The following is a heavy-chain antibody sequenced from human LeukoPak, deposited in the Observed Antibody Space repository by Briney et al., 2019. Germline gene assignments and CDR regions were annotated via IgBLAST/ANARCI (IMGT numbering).Heavy chain of an antibody. Sequence: PGGSLRLSCAASRFTFSTYGMHWVRQAPGKGLEWVALISDDGINKYYAGSVKGRFTISRDNSKSTLYLQMNSLRAEDTAVYYCARDSDGMSVWGLGTTVTVSS. V-gene: IGHV3-30*03. CDR2: ISDDGINK. CDR3: ARDSDGMSV. J-gene: IGHJ6*02. CDR1: RFTFSTYG.